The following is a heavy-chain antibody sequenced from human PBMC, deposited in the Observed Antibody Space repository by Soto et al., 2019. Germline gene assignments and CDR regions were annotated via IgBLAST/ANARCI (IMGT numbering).Heavy chain of an antibody. V-gene: IGHV3-73*01. Sequence: GGSLRLSCAASGFTFSGSAMHWVRQASGKGLEWVGRIRSKANSYATAYAASVKGRFTISRDDSKNTAYLQMNSLKTEDTAVYYCTRQTFAFNWYFDLWGRGTLVTVSS. J-gene: IGHJ2*01. CDR3: TRQTFAFNWYFDL. CDR1: GFTFSGSA. CDR2: IRSKANSYAT.